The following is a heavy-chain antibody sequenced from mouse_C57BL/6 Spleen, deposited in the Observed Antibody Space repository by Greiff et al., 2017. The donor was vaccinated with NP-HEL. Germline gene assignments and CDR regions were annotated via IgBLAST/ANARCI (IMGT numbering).Heavy chain of an antibody. CDR2: IDPSDSET. D-gene: IGHD3-2*02. V-gene: IGHV1-52*01. J-gene: IGHJ4*01. CDR3: ARGGTAQATHAMDY. Sequence: QVQLQQPGAELVRPGSSVKLSCKASGYTFTSYWMHWVKQRPIQGLEWIGNIDPSDSETLYNQKFKDKATLTVDKSSSTAYMQLSSLTSEDSAVYYCARGGTAQATHAMDYWGQGTSVTVSS. CDR1: GYTFTSYW.